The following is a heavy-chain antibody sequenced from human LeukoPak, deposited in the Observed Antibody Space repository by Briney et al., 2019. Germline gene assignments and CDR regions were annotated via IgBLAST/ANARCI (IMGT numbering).Heavy chain of an antibody. D-gene: IGHD6-13*01. CDR2: ISGSGGST. CDR1: GFPFSSYA. J-gene: IGHJ4*02. Sequence: GGSLRLSFAASGFPFSSYAMSWVRQAPGKGLEWVSGISGSGGSTYYADSVKGRFTISRDNSKNTLYLQMNSLRAEDTAVYYCANAYSVSWSGFDYWGQGTLVTVSS. V-gene: IGHV3-23*01. CDR3: ANAYSVSWSGFDY.